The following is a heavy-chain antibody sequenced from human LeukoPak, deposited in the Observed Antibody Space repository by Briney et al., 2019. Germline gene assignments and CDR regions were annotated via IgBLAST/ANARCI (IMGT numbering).Heavy chain of an antibody. CDR1: GASIRRYY. Sequence: SETLSLTCTVSGASIRRYYWSWIRQHPGKGLEWIGYIYYSGSTYYNPSLKSRVTISVDTSKNQFSLKLSSVTAADTAVYYCASSCGDYAPFDYWGQGTLVTVSS. D-gene: IGHD2-21*02. J-gene: IGHJ4*02. CDR3: ASSCGDYAPFDY. CDR2: IYYSGST. V-gene: IGHV4-59*06.